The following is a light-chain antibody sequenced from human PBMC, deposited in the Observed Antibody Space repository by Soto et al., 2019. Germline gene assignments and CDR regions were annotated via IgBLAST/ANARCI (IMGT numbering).Light chain of an antibody. Sequence: SYELAQPTSGSVAPGQTARITCGGSNIGRKSVHWYQQRPGQAPVLVVYDDSDRPSGIPDRFSGSNSGNTATLTINRVEAGDEADYSCQVWDDSSDNYVFGTGTKVTVL. J-gene: IGLJ1*01. V-gene: IGLV3-21*02. CDR2: DDS. CDR3: QVWDDSSDNYV. CDR1: NIGRKS.